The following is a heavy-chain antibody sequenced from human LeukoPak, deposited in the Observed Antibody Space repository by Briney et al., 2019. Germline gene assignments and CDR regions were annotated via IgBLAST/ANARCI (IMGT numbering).Heavy chain of an antibody. J-gene: IGHJ6*03. CDR1: GGFISSYY. Sequence: PSETLSLTCTVSGGFISSYYWSWIRQPPGKGLEWIGYIYYSGSTNYNPSLKSRVTISVDTSKNQFSLKLSSVTAADTAVYYCARVGVVVVPAAIWEYYYYYYMDVWGKGTTVTVSS. V-gene: IGHV4-59*01. CDR3: ARVGVVVVPAAIWEYYYYYYMDV. CDR2: IYYSGST. D-gene: IGHD2-2*02.